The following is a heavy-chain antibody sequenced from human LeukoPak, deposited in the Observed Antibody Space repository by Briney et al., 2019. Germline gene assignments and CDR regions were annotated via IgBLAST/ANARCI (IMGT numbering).Heavy chain of an antibody. D-gene: IGHD2-15*01. CDR1: GYPISSGYY. V-gene: IGHV4-38-2*01. CDR2: IYHSGST. J-gene: IGHJ5*02. CDR3: ARTLGSGQLGWFDP. Sequence: KPSETLSLTCGVSGYPISSGYYWGWIRQPPGKGLEWIGSIYHSGSTYYNPSLKSRVTISVDTSKNQFSLKLSSVTAADTAVYYCARTLGSGQLGWFDPWGQGTLVTVSS.